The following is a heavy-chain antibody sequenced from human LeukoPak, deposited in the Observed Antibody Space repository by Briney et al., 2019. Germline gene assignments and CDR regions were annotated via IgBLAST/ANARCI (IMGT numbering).Heavy chain of an antibody. CDR1: GYTFTDYA. V-gene: IGHV7-4-1*02. CDR3: ARGMPKDYSDY. Sequence: ASVKVSCKASGYTFTDYAMNWVRRAPGQGLEWMAWINPNTGNPTYAQGFTGRFLFSLDTSVSTAYLQISSLKADDTAVYYCARGMPKDYSDYWGQGTLVTVSS. CDR2: INPNTGNP. J-gene: IGHJ4*02. D-gene: IGHD2-2*01.